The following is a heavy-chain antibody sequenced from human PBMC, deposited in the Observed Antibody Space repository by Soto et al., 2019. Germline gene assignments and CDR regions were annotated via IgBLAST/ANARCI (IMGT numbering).Heavy chain of an antibody. Sequence: SLRLSCAASGLDFSSEVMCWVRQAPGKGLEWVSSISGSGRTIYHADSMRGRFAISRDNSKNSLYLQLNNLRVDDTAVYYCAKVGPSYYYGMDVWGQGTTVTVSS. D-gene: IGHD1-26*01. CDR1: GLDFSSEV. J-gene: IGHJ6*02. V-gene: IGHV3-23*01. CDR2: ISGSGRTI. CDR3: AKVGPSYYYGMDV.